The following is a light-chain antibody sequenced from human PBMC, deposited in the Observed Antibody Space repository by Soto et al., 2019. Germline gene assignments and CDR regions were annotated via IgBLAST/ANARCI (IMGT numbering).Light chain of an antibody. CDR3: QQRSDRPLT. Sequence: EIVLTQSPATLSLSPGERATLSCRASQSVNNYLAWYQQTPGQAPRLLIYDASTRATGIPARFSGSGSGTVFPLTISSLEPEDFAVYYCQQRSDRPLTFGGGTKVDIK. J-gene: IGKJ4*01. CDR1: QSVNNY. V-gene: IGKV3-11*01. CDR2: DAS.